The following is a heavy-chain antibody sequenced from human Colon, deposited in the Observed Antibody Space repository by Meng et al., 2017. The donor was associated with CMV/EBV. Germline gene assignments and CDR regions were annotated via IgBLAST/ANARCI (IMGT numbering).Heavy chain of an antibody. CDR2: MTYDGGKE. D-gene: IGHD1-7*01. CDR3: AKFHETKRDY. CDR1: GFTFSSDG. V-gene: IGHV3-30*02. J-gene: IGHJ4*02. Sequence: QVRRGGSGGGVVQPGGSLRLSCVVSGFTFSSDGMHWVRQVPGKGLEWVAFMTYDGGKEYYADSVQGRFTISRDNFKNTLYLQMNSLRAEDTAIYYCAKFHETKRDYWGQGTLVTVSS.